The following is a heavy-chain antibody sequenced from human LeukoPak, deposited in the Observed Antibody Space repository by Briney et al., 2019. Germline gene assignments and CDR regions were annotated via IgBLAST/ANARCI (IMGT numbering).Heavy chain of an antibody. V-gene: IGHV1-69*04. CDR1: GYTFISYG. J-gene: IGHJ4*02. D-gene: IGHD4-23*01. CDR3: ARATTVVTPFDY. Sequence: GASVKVSCKAFGYTFISYGISWVRQAPGQGLEWMGRIIPILGIANYAQKFQGRVTITADKSTSTAYMELSSLRSEDTAVYYCARATTVVTPFDYWGQGTLVTVSS. CDR2: IIPILGIA.